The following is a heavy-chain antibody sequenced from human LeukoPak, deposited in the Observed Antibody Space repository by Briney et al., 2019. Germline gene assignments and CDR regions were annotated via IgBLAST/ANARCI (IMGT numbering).Heavy chain of an antibody. CDR3: ARARYLTGSRDDAFDI. V-gene: IGHV1-18*01. CDR2: ISAYNGNT. D-gene: IGHD1-26*01. Sequence: ASVTVSYKGSVYTLPRYGNSWVRQAPGHGLEWMAWISAYNGNTDDAQKLQGRVTMTTDTSTSTAYMELRSLRSDDTAVYYCARARYLTGSRDDAFDIWGQGTVVTVSS. CDR1: VYTLPRYG. J-gene: IGHJ3*02.